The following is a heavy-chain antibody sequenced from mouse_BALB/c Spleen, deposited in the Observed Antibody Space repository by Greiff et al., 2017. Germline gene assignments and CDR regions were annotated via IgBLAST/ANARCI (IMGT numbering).Heavy chain of an antibody. CDR2: ISSGGST. Sequence: EVQLQQSGGGLVKPGGSLKLSCAASGFTFSSYAMSWVRQTPEKRLEWVASISSGGSTYYPDSVKGRFTISRDNARNILYLQMSSLRSEDTAMYYCAREEGFAYWGQGTLVTVSA. CDR3: AREEGFAY. CDR1: GFTFSSYA. J-gene: IGHJ3*01. V-gene: IGHV5-6-5*01.